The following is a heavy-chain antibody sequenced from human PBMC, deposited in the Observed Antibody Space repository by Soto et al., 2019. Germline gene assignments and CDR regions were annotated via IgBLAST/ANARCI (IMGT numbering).Heavy chain of an antibody. D-gene: IGHD2-21*02. CDR1: GGSISSYY. CDR2: IYYSGST. J-gene: IGHJ3*02. Sequence: SETLSLTCTVSGGSISSYYWSWIRQPPGKGLEWIGYIYYSGSTNYNPSLKSRVTISVDTSNNQFSLKLSSVTAADTAVYYCAREKTATQDAFDIWGQGTMVTVSS. V-gene: IGHV4-59*01. CDR3: AREKTATQDAFDI.